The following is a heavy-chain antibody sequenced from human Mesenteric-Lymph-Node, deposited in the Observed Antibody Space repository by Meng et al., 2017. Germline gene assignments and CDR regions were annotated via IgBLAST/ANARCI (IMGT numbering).Heavy chain of an antibody. CDR1: GYTFTGYY. J-gene: IGHJ6*02. D-gene: IGHD1-1*01. V-gene: IGHV1-8*02. Sequence: ASVKVSCKASGYTFTGYYMHWVRQATGQGLEWMGWMNPNSGNTGYAQKFQGRVTMTRNTSISTAYMELSSLRSEDTAVYYCARGCAGQLRDYYGMDVWGQGTTVTVSS. CDR2: MNPNSGNT. CDR3: ARGCAGQLRDYYGMDV.